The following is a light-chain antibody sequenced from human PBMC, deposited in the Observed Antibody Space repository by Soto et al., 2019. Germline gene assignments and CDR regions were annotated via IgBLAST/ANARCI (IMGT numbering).Light chain of an antibody. V-gene: IGKV1-39*01. J-gene: IGKJ1*01. CDR2: AAY. CDR1: QSITNY. Sequence: DIQMTQSPSSLSASVGDRVTITCRASQSITNYLNWYQQKPGKAPQLLIYAAYTLQRGVPSRFSGSGSGTDFTLTISSLQPEDFATYYCQQSYSTPPTFGQGTKVEMK. CDR3: QQSYSTPPT.